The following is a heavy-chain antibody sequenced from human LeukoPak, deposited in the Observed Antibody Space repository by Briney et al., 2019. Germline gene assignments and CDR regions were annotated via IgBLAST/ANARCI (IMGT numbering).Heavy chain of an antibody. V-gene: IGHV3-23*01. D-gene: IGHD6-19*01. CDR2: ISSGGDYT. Sequence: PGGSLRLSCAASGFTFSSYAMSWVRQAPGKGPEWVTGISSGGDYTYYGDSVKGRFTIYRDNSKNTLYLQMNSLRVEDTAVYYCANARYYNSDWYGLDYWGQGTQVTVSS. J-gene: IGHJ4*02. CDR1: GFTFSSYA. CDR3: ANARYYNSDWYGLDY.